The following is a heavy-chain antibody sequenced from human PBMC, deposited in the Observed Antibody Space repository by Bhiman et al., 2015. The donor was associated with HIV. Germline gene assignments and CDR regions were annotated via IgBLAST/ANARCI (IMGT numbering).Heavy chain of an antibody. D-gene: IGHD4-17*01. CDR2: ISGSGTTI. CDR3: ARDPTTVTTAEYEYYFDY. Sequence: EVQLVESGGGLVQPGGSLRLSCATSGFTFSSYEMNWVRQAPGKGLEWISYISGSGTTIYYADSVKGRFTVSRDNAKNSLYLQMNSLRAEDTAVYFCARDPTTVTTAEYEYYFDYWGQGTLVTVSS. CDR1: GFTFSSYE. V-gene: IGHV3-48*03. J-gene: IGHJ4*02.